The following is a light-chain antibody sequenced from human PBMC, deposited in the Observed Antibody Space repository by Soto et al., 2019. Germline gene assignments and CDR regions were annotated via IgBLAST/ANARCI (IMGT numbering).Light chain of an antibody. CDR2: GAS. Sequence: EIVLTQPPGPLSVSPGDRVTLACRASQTVNNKYLAWYQQKPGQAPRLLIYGASTPATGTPARFSGSGSGTHFALTVSRLEPEEVAVYYCQQYGGSAPWTFGPGTKGDMK. CDR3: QQYGGSAPWT. J-gene: IGKJ1*01. CDR1: QTVNNKY. V-gene: IGKV3-20*01.